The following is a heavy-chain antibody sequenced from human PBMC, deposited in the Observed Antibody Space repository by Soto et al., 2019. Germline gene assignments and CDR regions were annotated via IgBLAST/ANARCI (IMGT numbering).Heavy chain of an antibody. CDR3: AKGGIIAARAAARFDH. D-gene: IGHD6-6*01. V-gene: IGHV3-23*01. CDR2: ISGSGGST. J-gene: IGHJ4*02. CDR1: GFTFSSYA. Sequence: GGSLRLSCAASGFTFSSYAMSWVRQAPGKGLEWVSAISGSGGSTYYADSVKGRFTISRDNSKNTLYLQMNSLRAEDTAVYYCAKGGIIAARAAARFDHWGQGTLVTVSS.